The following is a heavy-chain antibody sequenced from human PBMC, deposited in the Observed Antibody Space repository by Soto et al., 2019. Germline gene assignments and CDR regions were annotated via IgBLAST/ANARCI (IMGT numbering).Heavy chain of an antibody. Sequence: PGESLKISCKGSGYSFTSYWIGRVRQMPGKGLEWMVIIYPGDSDTRYSPSFQGQVTISADKSISTAYLQWSSLQTSDTAMYYCARSPCGGDCIRFDTWGQGTLVTVSS. V-gene: IGHV5-51*01. CDR1: GYSFTSYW. D-gene: IGHD2-21*02. CDR2: IYPGDSDT. J-gene: IGHJ5*02. CDR3: ARSPCGGDCIRFDT.